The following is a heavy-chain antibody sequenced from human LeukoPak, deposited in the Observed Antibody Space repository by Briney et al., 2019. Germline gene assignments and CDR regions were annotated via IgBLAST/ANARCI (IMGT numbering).Heavy chain of an antibody. D-gene: IGHD3-16*01. J-gene: IGHJ4*02. Sequence: GASVKVSCKASGYTFTSYVISWVRQAPGQGLEWMGWISAYNGNTNYAQKLQGRVTMTTDTSTSTAYMELRSLRSDDTAVYYCASSDMITFSFDYWGQGTLVTVSS. CDR1: GYTFTSYV. CDR3: ASSDMITFSFDY. CDR2: ISAYNGNT. V-gene: IGHV1-18*01.